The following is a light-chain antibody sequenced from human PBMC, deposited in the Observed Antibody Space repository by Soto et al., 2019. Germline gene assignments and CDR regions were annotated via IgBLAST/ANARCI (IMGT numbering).Light chain of an antibody. J-gene: IGKJ1*01. V-gene: IGKV3-15*01. CDR2: GAS. Sequence: EMVMTQSPATLSVSPGERATLSCRASQSVSSNLAWYQQKPGQAPRLLIYGASTRATGIPARFSGSGSGTEFTLTISRLEPEDFAVYYCQQYGSSPWTFGQGTKVEIK. CDR3: QQYGSSPWT. CDR1: QSVSSN.